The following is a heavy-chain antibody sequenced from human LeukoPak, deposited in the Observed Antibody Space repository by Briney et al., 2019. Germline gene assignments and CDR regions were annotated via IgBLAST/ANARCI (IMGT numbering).Heavy chain of an antibody. CDR1: GFTFSSYW. CDR3: SRGFGSGSSLPFDY. J-gene: IGHJ4*02. V-gene: IGHV3-74*01. D-gene: IGHD3-10*01. Sequence: GGALRLSCAASGFTFSSYWMHWVRQAPGKGLVWVSRILSDGSTTRYADSVKGRFTISRDNSKNTLYLQMNSLRAEDTAVYYCSRGFGSGSSLPFDYWGQGTLVT. CDR2: ILSDGSTT.